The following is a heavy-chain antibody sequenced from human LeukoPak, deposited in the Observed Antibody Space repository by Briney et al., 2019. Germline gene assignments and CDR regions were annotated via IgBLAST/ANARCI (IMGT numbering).Heavy chain of an antibody. CDR2: IIPIFGTA. Sequence: ASVKVSCKASGGTFSSYAISWVRQAPGQGLEWMGGIIPIFGTANYAQKFQGRVTITADESTSTAYMEPSSLRSEDTAVYYCARDRDYYDSSGYSPFDYWGQGTLVTVSS. J-gene: IGHJ4*02. D-gene: IGHD3-22*01. CDR3: ARDRDYYDSSGYSPFDY. V-gene: IGHV1-69*13. CDR1: GGTFSSYA.